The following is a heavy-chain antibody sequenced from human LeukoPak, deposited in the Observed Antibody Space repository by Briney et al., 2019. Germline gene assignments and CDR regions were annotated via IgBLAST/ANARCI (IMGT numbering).Heavy chain of an antibody. CDR2: ISSSGSTI. CDR1: GFTFSSYE. Sequence: PGGSLRLSCAASGFTFSSYEMNWVRQAPGKGLEWVSYISSSGSTIYYADSVKGRFTISRDNSKNTLYLQMNSLRAEDTAVYYCAKRDYYGSGSYDYWGQGTLVTVSS. J-gene: IGHJ4*02. V-gene: IGHV3-48*03. CDR3: AKRDYYGSGSYDY. D-gene: IGHD3-10*01.